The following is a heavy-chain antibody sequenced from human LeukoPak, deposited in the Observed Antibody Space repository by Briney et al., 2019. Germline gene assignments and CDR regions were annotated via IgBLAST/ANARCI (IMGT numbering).Heavy chain of an antibody. J-gene: IGHJ3*01. CDR3: ARTIYYYESTSYFSDAFDV. Sequence: PGGSLGLSCAATGFTLSGHSMNWVRQAPGKGLDWVSSISPTSAYIYYQDSVKGRFTISRDDAKNSLYLEMDSLRAEDTAVYYCARTIYYYESTSYFSDAFDVWGQGTMVTVSS. D-gene: IGHD3-22*01. CDR1: GFTLSGHS. CDR2: ISPTSAYI. V-gene: IGHV3-21*01.